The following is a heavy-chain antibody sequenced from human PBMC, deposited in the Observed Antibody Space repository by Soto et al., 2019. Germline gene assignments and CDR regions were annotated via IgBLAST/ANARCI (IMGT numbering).Heavy chain of an antibody. CDR1: GFTFSSYW. CDR2: MNMDGSII. D-gene: IGHD6-13*01. J-gene: IGHJ4*02. Sequence: DVQLVESGGGLVQPGGSLTLSCAASGFTFSSYWMHWARQAPGKGLVWVSRMNMDGSIINYAGSVKGRFTISRDNAKDPLYQQLVTPSGADTAVYYRVRGSNNWYGIHSCGQGARVTVS. V-gene: IGHV3-74*01. CDR3: VRGSNNWYGIHS.